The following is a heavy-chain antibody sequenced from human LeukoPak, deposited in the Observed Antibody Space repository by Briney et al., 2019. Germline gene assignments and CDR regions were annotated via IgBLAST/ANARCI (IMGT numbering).Heavy chain of an antibody. CDR1: GGSISSSSYY. Sequence: PSETLSLTCTVSGGSISSSSYYWGWIRQAPGKGLEWIGSIYYSGSTYYNLSLKSRVTISVDTSKNQFSLKLSSVTAADTAVYYCARHGGYGDYIFDYWGQGTLVTVSS. J-gene: IGHJ4*02. CDR3: ARHGGYGDYIFDY. V-gene: IGHV4-39*01. CDR2: IYYSGST. D-gene: IGHD4-17*01.